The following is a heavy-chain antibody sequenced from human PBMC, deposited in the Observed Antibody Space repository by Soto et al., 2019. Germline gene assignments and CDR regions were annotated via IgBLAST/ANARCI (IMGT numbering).Heavy chain of an antibody. CDR2: INHSGST. CDR1: GGSFSGYY. CDR3: AREGGVMGAKYYYYYYGMDV. V-gene: IGHV4-34*01. D-gene: IGHD1-26*01. Sequence: PSETLSLTCAVYGGSFSGYYWSWIRQPPGKGLEWIGEINHSGSTNYNPSLKSRVTISVDTSKNQFSLQLSSVTAAETAVYYCAREGGVMGAKYYYYYYGMDVWGQGTTVTVSS. J-gene: IGHJ6*02.